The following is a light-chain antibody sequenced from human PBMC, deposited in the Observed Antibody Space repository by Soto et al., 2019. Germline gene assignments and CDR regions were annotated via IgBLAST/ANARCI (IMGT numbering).Light chain of an antibody. CDR2: DTN. CDR1: TGAVTSGLF. V-gene: IGLV7-46*01. CDR3: LLSYSGARV. J-gene: IGLJ2*01. Sequence: QAVVTQEPSLTVSPGGTVTLTCGSSTGAVTSGLFPYWFQQKPGQAPRTLIYDTNNRHSWTPARFSGSLLGGKAALTLSGAQPEDEVEYYCLLSYSGARVFGGGTKLTVL.